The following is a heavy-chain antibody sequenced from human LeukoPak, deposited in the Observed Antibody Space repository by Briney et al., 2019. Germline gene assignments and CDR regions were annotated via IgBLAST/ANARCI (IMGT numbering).Heavy chain of an antibody. Sequence: RASVKVSCKASGYTFTSYAMHWVRQAPGQRLEWMGWINAGNGNTKYSQKFQGRVTITRDTSASTAYMELSSLRSEDTAVYYCARDVSPKYGSGSYYNRIFDYWGQGTLVTVSS. CDR1: GYTFTSYA. CDR2: INAGNGNT. V-gene: IGHV1-3*01. CDR3: ARDVSPKYGSGSYYNRIFDY. D-gene: IGHD3-10*01. J-gene: IGHJ4*02.